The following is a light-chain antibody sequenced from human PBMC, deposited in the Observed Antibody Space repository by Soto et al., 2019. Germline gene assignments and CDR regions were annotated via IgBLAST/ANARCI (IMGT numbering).Light chain of an antibody. CDR3: SSYTSIHVV. CDR1: LSDVGGYNY. J-gene: IGLJ2*01. Sequence: QSALTQPPSASGSPGQSVTISCTGTLSDVGGYNYVSWYQQHPGKAPKLMIYEVSNRPSGVSNRFSGSKSGNTASLTISGLQAEDEADYYCSSYTSIHVVFGGGTKVTVL. CDR2: EVS. V-gene: IGLV2-14*01.